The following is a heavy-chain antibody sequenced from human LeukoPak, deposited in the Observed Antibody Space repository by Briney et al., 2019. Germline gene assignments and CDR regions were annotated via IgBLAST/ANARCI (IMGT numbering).Heavy chain of an antibody. CDR1: GGTFGSYA. D-gene: IGHD2-15*01. Sequence: GASVKVSCKASGGTFGSYAISWVRQAPGQGLEWMGRIIPILGIANYAQKFQGRVTITADKSTSTAYMELSSLRSEDTAVYCCAGLVVVAATTDFDYWGQGTLVTVSS. V-gene: IGHV1-69*04. CDR2: IIPILGIA. CDR3: AGLVVVAATTDFDY. J-gene: IGHJ4*02.